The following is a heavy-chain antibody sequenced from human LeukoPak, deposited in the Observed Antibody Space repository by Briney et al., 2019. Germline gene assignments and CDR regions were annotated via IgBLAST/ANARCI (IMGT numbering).Heavy chain of an antibody. D-gene: IGHD2-15*01. CDR1: GFTFTDWW. J-gene: IGHJ4*02. CDR3: AKDLHDAAADY. CDR2: IKSDGTGM. V-gene: IGHV3-74*01. Sequence: GGSLRLSCAASGFTFTDWWMHWVRHAPGKGLEWVSRIKSDGTGMTYAESVRGRFAITRDNAKNSVYLQTNSLRADDTAVYYCAKDLHDAAADYWGQGTLVTVSS.